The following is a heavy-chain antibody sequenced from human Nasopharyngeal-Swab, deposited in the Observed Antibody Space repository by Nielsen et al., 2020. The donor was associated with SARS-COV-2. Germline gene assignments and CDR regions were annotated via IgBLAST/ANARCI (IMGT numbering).Heavy chain of an antibody. CDR3: ARAGEDYGDYSYYFDY. CDR1: GGSISSGDYY. Sequence: TLSLTCTVSGGSISSGDYYWSWIRPPPGKGLEWIGYIYYSGSTYYNPSLKSRVTISVDTSKNQFSLKLSSVTAADTAVYYCARAGEDYGDYSYYFDYWGQGTLVTVSS. CDR2: IYYSGST. D-gene: IGHD4-17*01. J-gene: IGHJ4*02. V-gene: IGHV4-30-4*01.